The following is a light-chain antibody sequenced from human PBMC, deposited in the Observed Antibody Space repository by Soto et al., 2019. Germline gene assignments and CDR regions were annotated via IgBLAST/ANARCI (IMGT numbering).Light chain of an antibody. CDR3: QQYSSYST. CDR2: QAS. V-gene: IGKV1-5*03. CDR1: QSIGHW. Sequence: DILMTQSPSTLSSSVGDRVTITCRASQSIGHWLALYQQKPGKAPKLIIYQASNLESGVASRFSASGSGTEFTLTISSLQPDDFATYSCQQYSSYSTFGQGTPLEF. J-gene: IGKJ2*01.